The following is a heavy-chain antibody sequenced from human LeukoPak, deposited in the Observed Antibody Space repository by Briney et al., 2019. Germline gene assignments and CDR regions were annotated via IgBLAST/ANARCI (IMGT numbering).Heavy chain of an antibody. V-gene: IGHV3-23*01. Sequence: PGGSLRLSCAASGFTFSNYAMSWVRQAPGKGLEWVSVISGSGGSTYYADSVKGRFTISRDNSKNTLYLQMNSLRAEDTAVYSCAKDFAMEGPYDSSGYYDYWGQGTLVTVSS. J-gene: IGHJ4*02. CDR3: AKDFAMEGPYDSSGYYDY. D-gene: IGHD3-22*01. CDR1: GFTFSNYA. CDR2: ISGSGGST.